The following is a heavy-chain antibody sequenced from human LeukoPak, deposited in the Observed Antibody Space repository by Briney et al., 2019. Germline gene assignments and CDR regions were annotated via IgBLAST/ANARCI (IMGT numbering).Heavy chain of an antibody. CDR3: TNPWDYGDYGDY. V-gene: IGHV3-15*01. D-gene: IGHD4-17*01. Sequence: GALRLSCAASGFTFSNAWMSWVRQAPGKGLEWVGRIKSKTDGGTTDYAAPVKGRFTISRDDSKNTLYLQMNSLKTEDTAVYYCTNPWDYGDYGDYWGQGTLVTVSS. CDR1: GFTFSNAW. CDR2: IKSKTDGGTT. J-gene: IGHJ4*02.